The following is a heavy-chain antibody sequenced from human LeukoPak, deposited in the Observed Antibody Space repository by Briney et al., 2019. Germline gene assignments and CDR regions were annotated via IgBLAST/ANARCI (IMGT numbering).Heavy chain of an antibody. CDR3: ARDMEMATISGFDY. Sequence: GGSLRLSCAASGFTFSTYWMHWVRQAPGKGLVWVSRINGDGSSITYADSVKGQFTISRDNAKNTLYLQMSGLRAEDTAVYYCARDMEMATISGFDYWGQGTLVTVSS. V-gene: IGHV3-74*03. CDR2: INGDGSSI. J-gene: IGHJ4*02. CDR1: GFTFSTYW. D-gene: IGHD5-12*01.